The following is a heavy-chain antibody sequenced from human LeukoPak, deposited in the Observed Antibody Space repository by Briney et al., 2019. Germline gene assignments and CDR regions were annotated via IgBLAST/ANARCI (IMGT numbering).Heavy chain of an antibody. CDR3: ARQPTTFRRYSSGWYYAFDI. CDR2: IYYSGST. Sequence: SETLSLTCTVSGGSISSYYWSWIRQPPGKGLEWIGYIYYSGSTNYNPSLKSRVTISVGTSKNQFSLKLGSVTAADTAVYYCARQPTTFRRYSSGWYYAFDIWGQGTMVTVSS. D-gene: IGHD6-19*01. CDR1: GGSISSYY. J-gene: IGHJ3*02. V-gene: IGHV4-59*08.